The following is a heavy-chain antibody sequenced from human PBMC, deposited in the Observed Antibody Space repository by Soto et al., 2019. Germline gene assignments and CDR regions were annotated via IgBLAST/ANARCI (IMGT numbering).Heavy chain of an antibody. V-gene: IGHV3-9*01. Sequence: GGSLRLSCAASGFTFDDHASHWVRQAPGKGLEWVSGISWNSGSIGYADSVKGRFTISRDNAKNSLYLQMNSLRAEDTALYYCAKMEMATTKGYFDYWGQGTLVTVSS. J-gene: IGHJ4*02. D-gene: IGHD5-12*01. CDR3: AKMEMATTKGYFDY. CDR1: GFTFDDHA. CDR2: ISWNSGSI.